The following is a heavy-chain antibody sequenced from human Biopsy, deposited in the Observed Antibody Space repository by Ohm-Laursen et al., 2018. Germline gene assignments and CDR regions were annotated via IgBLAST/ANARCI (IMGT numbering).Heavy chain of an antibody. V-gene: IGHV1-69*06. CDR1: GGTFSNYG. D-gene: IGHD3-9*01. CDR3: ATKLTGYFHR. Sequence: SSVKVSCNVPGGTFSNYGVNWVRQAPGQGLEWLGGNIPILGTGNYAQKFQDRVTVAADTSTSTATMELRSLRSDDTAVYYCATKLTGYFHRWGQGTLVIVSS. CDR2: NIPILGTG. J-gene: IGHJ1*01.